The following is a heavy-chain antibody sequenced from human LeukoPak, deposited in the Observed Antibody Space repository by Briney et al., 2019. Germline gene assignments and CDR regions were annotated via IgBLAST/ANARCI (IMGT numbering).Heavy chain of an antibody. J-gene: IGHJ3*02. Sequence: GSLRLSCAASGFTFSSYAMSWIRQPPGKGLEWIGSIYYSGSTYYNPSLKSRVTISVDTSKNQFSLKLSSVTAADTAVYYCARHPHCSGGSCYSGVGAFDIWGQGTMVTVSS. CDR1: GFTFSSYA. V-gene: IGHV4-39*01. CDR3: ARHPHCSGGSCYSGVGAFDI. CDR2: IYYSGST. D-gene: IGHD2-15*01.